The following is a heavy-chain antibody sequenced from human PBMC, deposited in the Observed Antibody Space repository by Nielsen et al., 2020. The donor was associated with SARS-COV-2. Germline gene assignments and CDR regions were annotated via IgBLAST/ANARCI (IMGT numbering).Heavy chain of an antibody. D-gene: IGHD3-22*01. J-gene: IGHJ4*02. CDR2: INAGNGNT. CDR3: ARDRSGYYSDYFDY. Sequence: ASVQVSCKASRYTFTSYAMHWVRQAPGQRLEWMGWINAGNGNTKYSQKFQGRVTITRDTSASTAYMELSSLRSEDTAVYYCARDRSGYYSDYFDYWGQGTLVTVSS. CDR1: RYTFTSYA. V-gene: IGHV1-3*01.